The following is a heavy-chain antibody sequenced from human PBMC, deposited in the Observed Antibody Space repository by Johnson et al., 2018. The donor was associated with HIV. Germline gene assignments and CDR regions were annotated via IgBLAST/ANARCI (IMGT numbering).Heavy chain of an antibody. CDR1: GFTFSDAW. CDR3: STGDIVVVVGAILLPLHDAFDI. V-gene: IGHV3-15*01. D-gene: IGHD2-15*01. J-gene: IGHJ3*02. CDR2: IKRKTEDGRT. Sequence: EVQLVESGGGLVEPGGSLRLSCVASGFTFSDAWMNWVRQAPGKGLEWVGRIKRKTEDGRTDYGTPVKGRFTISRDDSKNTLYLQMNSLMTEDTAVYYCSTGDIVVVVGAILLPLHDAFDIWGQGTMVTVSS.